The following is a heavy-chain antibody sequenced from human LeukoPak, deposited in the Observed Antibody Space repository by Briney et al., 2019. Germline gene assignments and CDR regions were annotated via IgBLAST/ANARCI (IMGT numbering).Heavy chain of an antibody. CDR3: ARQDSKVGAYTGPYYFDY. J-gene: IGHJ4*02. CDR1: GCSISGYY. Sequence: SETLSLTCTVSGCSISGYYWSWFRQPAGKGLEWIGRIYTSGTTHYNPSLKSRVTISVDTFNNQVSLKVSSVTAADTAVYYCARQDSKVGAYTGPYYFDYWGQGTLVTVSS. CDR2: IYTSGTT. V-gene: IGHV4-4*07. D-gene: IGHD1-26*01.